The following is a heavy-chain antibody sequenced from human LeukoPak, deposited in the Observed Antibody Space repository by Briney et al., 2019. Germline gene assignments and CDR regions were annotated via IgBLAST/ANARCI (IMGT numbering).Heavy chain of an antibody. CDR2: IRYDGSNK. CDR3: AKAKGQLWSLRHYYYMDV. CDR1: GFTFSSFT. V-gene: IGHV3-30*02. J-gene: IGHJ6*03. D-gene: IGHD5-18*01. Sequence: QPGGSLRLSCAASGFTFSSFTMHWVRQAPGKGLEWVAFIRYDGSNKYYADSVKGRFTISRDNSKNTLYLQMNSLRAEDTAVYYCAKAKGQLWSLRHYYYMDVWGKGTTVTISS.